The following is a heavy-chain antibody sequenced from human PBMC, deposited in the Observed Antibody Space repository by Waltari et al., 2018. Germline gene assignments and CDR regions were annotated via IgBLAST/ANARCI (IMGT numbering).Heavy chain of an antibody. J-gene: IGHJ4*02. CDR2: ISSSSSYI. V-gene: IGHV3-21*01. CDR3: ARESEYCSGGSCYWTADFDY. CDR1: GFTFSSYS. D-gene: IGHD2-15*01. Sequence: EVQLVESGGGLVKPGGSLRLSCAASGFTFSSYSMNWVRQAPGKGLEWVSSISSSSSYIYYADSGKGRFTISRDNAKNSLYLQMNSLRAEDTAVYYCARESEYCSGGSCYWTADFDYWGQGTLVTVSS.